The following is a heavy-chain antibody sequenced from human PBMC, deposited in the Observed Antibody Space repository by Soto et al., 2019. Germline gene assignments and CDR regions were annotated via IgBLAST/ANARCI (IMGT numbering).Heavy chain of an antibody. J-gene: IGHJ4*02. Sequence: QLQLQESGPGLVKPSETLSLTCTVSGGSISSSSYYWGWIRQPPGKGLEWIGSIYYSGSTYYNPSLKSRVTISVETSKNQFSLKLSSVTAADTAVYYCARHKPDTYDFWSGYYTGYFDFWGQGTLVTVSS. CDR1: GGSISSSSYY. CDR2: IYYSGST. D-gene: IGHD3-3*01. V-gene: IGHV4-39*01. CDR3: ARHKPDTYDFWSGYYTGYFDF.